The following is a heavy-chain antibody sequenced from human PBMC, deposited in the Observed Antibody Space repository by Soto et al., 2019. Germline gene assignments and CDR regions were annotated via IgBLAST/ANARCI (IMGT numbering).Heavy chain of an antibody. J-gene: IGHJ4*02. CDR1: GGSISSGDYY. V-gene: IGHV4-39*07. CDR3: ARGRLGGAAN. D-gene: IGHD3-16*01. Sequence: SETLSLTCTVSGGSISSGDYYWSWIRQPPGKGLEWIGEIDHSGGTNYNPSLKSRVTISVDTSKNQFSLKLSSVTAADTAVYYCARGRLGGAANWGQGTLVTVSS. CDR2: IDHSGGT.